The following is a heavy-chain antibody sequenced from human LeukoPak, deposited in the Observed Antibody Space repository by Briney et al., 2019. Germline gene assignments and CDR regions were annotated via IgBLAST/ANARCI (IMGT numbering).Heavy chain of an antibody. V-gene: IGHV3-7*03. CDR3: TKGPRALEHSTHRFDH. CDR2: INQDGSDR. D-gene: IGHD1/OR15-1a*01. J-gene: IGHJ4*02. CDR1: GFSFSNFW. Sequence: GGSLRLSCATSGFSFSNFWMNWVRQAPGKGLEWVANINQDGSDRFYVDSVKGRFTISRDNARNSVYLQMNSLKTEDTAFYYCTKGPRALEHSTHRFDHWGQGTLVTVSS.